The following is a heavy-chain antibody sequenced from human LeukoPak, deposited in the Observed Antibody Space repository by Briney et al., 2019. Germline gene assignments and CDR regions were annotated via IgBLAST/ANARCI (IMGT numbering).Heavy chain of an antibody. CDR1: GFTLASYA. J-gene: IGHJ4*02. Sequence: GGSLRLSCAASGFTLASYAMRWVRQAPGKGLEWVSSITNNGDTTYYADSVKGRFTISRDNSKNTLYLQMNSLRDEDTALYYCADGNHWYPVDYWGQGTLVTVSS. CDR3: ADGNHWYPVDY. CDR2: ITNNGDTT. V-gene: IGHV3-23*01. D-gene: IGHD6-13*01.